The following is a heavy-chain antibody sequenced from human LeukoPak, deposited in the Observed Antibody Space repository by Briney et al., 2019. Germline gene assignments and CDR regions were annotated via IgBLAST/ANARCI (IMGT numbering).Heavy chain of an antibody. D-gene: IGHD5-18*01. CDR3: ARTTEGGYSYGYFYYYYMDV. CDR2: IYYSGST. J-gene: IGHJ6*03. Sequence: SETLSLTCTGSGGSISSYYWSWIRQPPGKGLEWIGYIYYSGSTNYKSPLKSRVTISVDTSKNQFSLKLSSVTAADTAVYYCARTTEGGYSYGYFYYYYMDVWGKGTTVTISS. CDR1: GGSISSYY. V-gene: IGHV4-59*01.